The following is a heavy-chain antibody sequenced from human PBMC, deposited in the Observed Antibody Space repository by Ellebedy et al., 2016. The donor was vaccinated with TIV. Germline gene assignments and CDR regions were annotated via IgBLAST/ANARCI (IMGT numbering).Heavy chain of an antibody. CDR1: GGTFSSYA. CDR3: AREGYGGNVDY. D-gene: IGHD4-23*01. J-gene: IGHJ4*02. CDR2: IIPIFGTA. Sequence: SVKVSXXASGGTFSSYAISWVRQAPGQGLEWMGGIIPIFGTANYAQKFQGRVTITADESTSTAYMELSSLRSEDTAVYYCAREGYGGNVDYWGQGTLVTVSS. V-gene: IGHV1-69*13.